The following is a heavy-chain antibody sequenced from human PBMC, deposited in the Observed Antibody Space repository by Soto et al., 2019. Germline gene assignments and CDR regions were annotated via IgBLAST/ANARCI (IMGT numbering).Heavy chain of an antibody. CDR1: GGSISSGSYY. CDR2: VYYTGST. J-gene: IGHJ6*02. Sequence: SETLSLTCTVSGGSISSGSYYYIWIRQPPGKGLEWIGFVYYTGSTIYNPSLKSRVTISVDTSKNQFSLKLSSVTAADTAVYYCARGGNRDGMDVWGQGTTVTVS. D-gene: IGHD1-1*01. CDR3: ARGGNRDGMDV. V-gene: IGHV4-61*01.